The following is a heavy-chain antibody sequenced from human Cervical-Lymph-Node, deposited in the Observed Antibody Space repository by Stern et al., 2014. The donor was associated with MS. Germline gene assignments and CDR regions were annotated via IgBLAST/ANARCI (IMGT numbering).Heavy chain of an antibody. V-gene: IGHV1-69*01. Sequence: VQLVESGAEVRKPGSSVKVSCRASGVTINTYAITWVRQAPGQGLEWLGGIIPIFDTPNYAQKFQVRVTITADESTTTVYMELTSLRSEDTAVYYCASNHPYYFYYAVDVWGQGTTVTVSS. CDR2: IIPIFDTP. CDR3: ASNHPYYFYYAVDV. CDR1: GVTINTYA. J-gene: IGHJ6*02. D-gene: IGHD3-10*01.